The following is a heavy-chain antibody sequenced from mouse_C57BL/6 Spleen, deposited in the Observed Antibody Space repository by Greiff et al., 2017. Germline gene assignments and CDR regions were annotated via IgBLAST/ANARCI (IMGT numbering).Heavy chain of an antibody. CDR2: ISDGGSYT. CDR1: GFTFSSYA. Sequence: EVQGVESGGGLVKPGGSLKLSCAASGFTFSSYAMSWVRQTPEKRLEWVATISDGGSYTYYPDNVKGRFTISRDNAKNNLYLQMSHLKSEDTAMYYCARDGYYDYDVGAMDYWGQGTSVTVSS. V-gene: IGHV5-4*01. D-gene: IGHD2-4*01. J-gene: IGHJ4*01. CDR3: ARDGYYDYDVGAMDY.